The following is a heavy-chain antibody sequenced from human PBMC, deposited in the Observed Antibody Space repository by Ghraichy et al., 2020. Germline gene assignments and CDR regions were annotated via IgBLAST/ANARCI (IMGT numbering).Heavy chain of an antibody. V-gene: IGHV1-46*01. J-gene: IGHJ4*02. CDR3: ATYLKLVRDKPGY. CDR2: INPSVGST. Sequence: GLINPSVGSTTYAQNFQGRVTMTRDTSTSTVYMELSGLRSEDTAVYYFATYLKLVRDKPGYWGQGTLVTVSS. D-gene: IGHD3-10*01.